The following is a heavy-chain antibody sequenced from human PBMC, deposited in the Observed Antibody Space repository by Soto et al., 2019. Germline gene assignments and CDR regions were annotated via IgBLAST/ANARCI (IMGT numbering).Heavy chain of an antibody. J-gene: IGHJ5*02. D-gene: IGHD6-6*01. Sequence: SQTLSFTCAVSGDSVSSNSAAWNWIRQSPSRGLEWLGRTYYRSKWYNDYAVSVKSRITINPDTSKNQFSLQLNSVTPEDTAVYYCARGGVSIAARPSWFDPWGQGTLVTVSS. V-gene: IGHV6-1*01. CDR1: GDSVSSNSAA. CDR3: ARGGVSIAARPSWFDP. CDR2: TYYRSKWYN.